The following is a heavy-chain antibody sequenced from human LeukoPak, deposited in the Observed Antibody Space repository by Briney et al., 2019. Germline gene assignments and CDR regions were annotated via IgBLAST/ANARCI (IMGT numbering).Heavy chain of an antibody. Sequence: GGSLRLSCAASGFTFSSYAMSWVRQAPGKGLEWVSAISGSGGSTYYAESVKCRFTISRDNSKNALYVQMNSLRAEDTAVYYCAKVWDIVVVVAATYFDYWGQGTLVTVSS. CDR1: GFTFSSYA. J-gene: IGHJ4*02. D-gene: IGHD2-15*01. CDR3: AKVWDIVVVVAATYFDY. V-gene: IGHV3-23*01. CDR2: ISGSGGST.